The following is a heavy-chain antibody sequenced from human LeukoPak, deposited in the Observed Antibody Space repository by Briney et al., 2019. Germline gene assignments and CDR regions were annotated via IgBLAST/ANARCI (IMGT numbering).Heavy chain of an antibody. CDR1: GFTFSNYW. CDR3: ARGTSSGWYGLDY. Sequence: PGGSLRLSCAASGFTFSNYWLHWVRQALGKGLVWVSRIDANAKTTSYADSVKGRFTISTDNAKNTLYLQMNSLRAEDTAVYYCARGTSSGWYGLDYWGQGTLVTVSS. CDR2: IDANAKTT. D-gene: IGHD6-19*01. V-gene: IGHV3-74*01. J-gene: IGHJ4*02.